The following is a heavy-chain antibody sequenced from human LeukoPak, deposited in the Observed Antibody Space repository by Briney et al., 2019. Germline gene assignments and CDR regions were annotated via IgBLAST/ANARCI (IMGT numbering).Heavy chain of an antibody. D-gene: IGHD3-22*01. Sequence: SETLSLTCTVSGGSISSSSYYWGWIRQPPGKGLEWIGSIYYSGSTYYNPFLKSRVTISVDTSKNQFSLKLSSVTAADTAVYFCAREQWAFRSYYDSSGYHDSWGQGTLVTVSS. J-gene: IGHJ5*01. V-gene: IGHV4-39*02. CDR2: IYYSGST. CDR1: GGSISSSSYY. CDR3: AREQWAFRSYYDSSGYHDS.